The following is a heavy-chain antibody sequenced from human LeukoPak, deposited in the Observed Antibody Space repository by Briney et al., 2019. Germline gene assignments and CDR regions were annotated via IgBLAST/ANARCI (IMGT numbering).Heavy chain of an antibody. CDR2: INPNSGGT. CDR1: GYTFTGYY. CDR3: ARTEQWFGWYWFDP. D-gene: IGHD6-19*01. Sequence: GASVKVSCKASGYTFTGYYMHWVRQAPGQGLEWMGWINPNSGGTNYARKFQGRVTMTRDTSISTAYMELSRLRSDDTAVYYCARTEQWFGWYWFDPWGQGTLVTVSS. J-gene: IGHJ5*02. V-gene: IGHV1-2*02.